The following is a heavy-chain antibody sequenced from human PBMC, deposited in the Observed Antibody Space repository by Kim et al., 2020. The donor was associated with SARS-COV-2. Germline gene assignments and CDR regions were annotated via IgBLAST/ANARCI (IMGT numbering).Heavy chain of an antibody. D-gene: IGHD3-3*01. J-gene: IGHJ4*02. V-gene: IGHV3-30*18. CDR2: ISYDGSNK. CDR3: AKDLEDAEIPAADLFSEGVY. Sequence: GGSLRLSCAASGFTFSSYGMHWVRQAPGKGLEWVAVISYDGSNKYYADSVKGRFTISRDNSKNTLYLQMNSLRAEDTAVYYCAKDLEDAEIPAADLFSEGVYWGQGTLVTVSS. CDR1: GFTFSSYG.